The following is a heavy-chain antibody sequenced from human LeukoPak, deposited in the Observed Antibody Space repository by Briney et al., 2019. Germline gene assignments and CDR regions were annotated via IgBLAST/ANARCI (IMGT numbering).Heavy chain of an antibody. CDR3: ARLSTVTTSFDY. Sequence: PSETLSLTCTVSGGSITRSTYYWGWIRQPPGKGLEWIGSMYYRGNIYYNPSFKSRVTISVDTSKNQFSLKLSSVTAADTAVYYCARLSTVTTSFDYWGQGTLVTVSS. CDR2: MYYRGNI. V-gene: IGHV4-39*07. J-gene: IGHJ4*02. D-gene: IGHD4-17*01. CDR1: GGSITRSTYY.